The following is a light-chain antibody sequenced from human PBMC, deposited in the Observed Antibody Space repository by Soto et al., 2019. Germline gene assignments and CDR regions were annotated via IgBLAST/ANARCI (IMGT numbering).Light chain of an antibody. CDR1: SRDIGGYDF. CDR3: SSYSDTNSCV. J-gene: IGLJ1*01. V-gene: IGLV2-8*01. Sequence: SALTQPPPASGSPGQAVTVSCTGTSRDIGGYDFVSWYQVRPGEAPQLIIYNVNGRPSGVPRRFSGSKSGNTASLTVSGLQAVDEADYYCSSYSDTNSCVFGTGTKGTVL. CDR2: NVN.